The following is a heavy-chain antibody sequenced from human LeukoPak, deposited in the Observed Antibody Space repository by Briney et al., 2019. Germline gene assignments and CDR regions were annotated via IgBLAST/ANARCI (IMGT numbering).Heavy chain of an antibody. CDR1: GFTFSSYV. CDR3: ARIVAGGAFDI. J-gene: IGHJ3*02. V-gene: IGHV3-66*01. CDR2: IYSGGST. D-gene: IGHD1-26*01. Sequence: GGSLRLSCAVSGFTFSSYVMSWVRQAPGKGLEWVSVIYSGGSTYHADSVKGRFTISRDNSKNTLYLQMNSLRDEDTAVYYCARIVAGGAFDIWGQGTMVTVSS.